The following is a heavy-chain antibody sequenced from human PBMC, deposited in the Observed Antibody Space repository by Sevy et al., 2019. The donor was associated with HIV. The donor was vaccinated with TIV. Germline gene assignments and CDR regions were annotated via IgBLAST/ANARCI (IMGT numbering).Heavy chain of an antibody. Sequence: SETLSLTCAVSGGSISSSNWWSWVRQPPGKGLEWIGEIYHSGSTNYNPSLKSRVTIPVDKSKNQFSLKLSSVTAADTAVYYCARVGARPVTVPINYYYYYGMDVWGQGTTVTVSS. V-gene: IGHV4-4*02. CDR2: IYHSGST. J-gene: IGHJ6*02. CDR3: ARVGARPVTVPINYYYYYGMDV. D-gene: IGHD3-9*01. CDR1: GGSISSSNW.